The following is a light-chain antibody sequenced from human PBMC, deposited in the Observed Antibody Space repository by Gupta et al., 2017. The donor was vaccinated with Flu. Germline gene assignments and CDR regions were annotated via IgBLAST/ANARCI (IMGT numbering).Light chain of an antibody. Sequence: SVLTQPPSASVTPGQKVTISCSGSSSNIGSNYVYWYQQLPGTAPKLLIYRNNQRPSGIPDRFSGSKSGTSASLAISGLRAEDEADYYCAAFDDILSGRVFGGGTKLTVL. CDR2: RNN. J-gene: IGLJ3*02. V-gene: IGLV1-47*01. CDR1: SSNIGSNY. CDR3: AAFDDILSGRV.